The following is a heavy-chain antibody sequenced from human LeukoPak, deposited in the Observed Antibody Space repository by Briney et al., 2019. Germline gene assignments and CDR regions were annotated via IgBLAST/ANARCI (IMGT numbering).Heavy chain of an antibody. D-gene: IGHD3-9*01. Sequence: SETLSLTCNVSGGSISSYYWSWIRQPPGKGLEWIGYIYDSENTNYNPSLKSRVTISADTSKNQFSLKLSSVTAADTAVYYCARDSGRYFDWLFGIWGQEALVTVSS. V-gene: IGHV4-59*01. J-gene: IGHJ4*02. CDR3: ARDSGRYFDWLFGI. CDR1: GGSISSYY. CDR2: IYDSENT.